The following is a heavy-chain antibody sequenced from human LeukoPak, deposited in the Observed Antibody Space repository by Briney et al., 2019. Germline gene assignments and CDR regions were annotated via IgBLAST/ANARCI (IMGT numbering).Heavy chain of an antibody. CDR1: GYSFTSYW. Sequence: GAYLKISCKGSGYSFTSYWIGWVRQMPGKGREWMGIIYHGDSDTSYSPSFQGQVTISADKSITTAYLQWSSLKASDTAMYYCARRPTYFFDYWGQGTLVTVSS. V-gene: IGHV5-51*01. CDR2: IYHGDSDT. J-gene: IGHJ4*02. CDR3: ARRPTYFFDY. D-gene: IGHD1-1*01.